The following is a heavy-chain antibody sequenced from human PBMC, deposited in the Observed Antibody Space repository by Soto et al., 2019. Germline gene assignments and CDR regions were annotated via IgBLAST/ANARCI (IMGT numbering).Heavy chain of an antibody. Sequence: GGSLRLSCAASGFTFSSYSMNWVRQAPGKGPEWVSYISSSSSTIYYADSVKGRFTISRDNAKNSLYLQMNSLRDEDTAVYYCAREGTGPTHPHYYDSSGLYWGQGTLVTVSS. D-gene: IGHD3-22*01. J-gene: IGHJ4*02. V-gene: IGHV3-48*02. CDR1: GFTFSSYS. CDR2: ISSSSSTI. CDR3: AREGTGPTHPHYYDSSGLY.